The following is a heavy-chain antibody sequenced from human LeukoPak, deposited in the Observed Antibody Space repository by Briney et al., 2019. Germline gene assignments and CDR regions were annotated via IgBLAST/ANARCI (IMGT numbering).Heavy chain of an antibody. CDR1: GGSFSSYY. CDR2: TNHSGST. Sequence: SETLSLTCAVYGGSFSSYYWSWIRQPPGKGLEWIGETNHSGSTNYNPSLKSRVTISVDTSKNQFSLKLSSVTAAGTAVYYCARSKGDSSVSYDEAFYIWGQGTMVTVSS. CDR3: ARSKGDSSVSYDEAFYI. D-gene: IGHD3-22*01. V-gene: IGHV4-34*01. J-gene: IGHJ3*02.